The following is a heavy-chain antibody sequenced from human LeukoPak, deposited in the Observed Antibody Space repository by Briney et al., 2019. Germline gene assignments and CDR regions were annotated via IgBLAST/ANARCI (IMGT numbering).Heavy chain of an antibody. J-gene: IGHJ6*02. Sequence: SETLSLTCIVPGGSICSYSRSCIWQPAGKGLEWIGRIYGSGSTNYNPSLKSRVTMSIDTSKNQFTLKLTSVTAADTAVYYCARYSGRSSCDVWGQGTTVTVSS. CDR3: ARYSGRSSCDV. CDR2: IYGSGST. CDR1: GGSICSYS. V-gene: IGHV4-4*07. D-gene: IGHD2-15*01.